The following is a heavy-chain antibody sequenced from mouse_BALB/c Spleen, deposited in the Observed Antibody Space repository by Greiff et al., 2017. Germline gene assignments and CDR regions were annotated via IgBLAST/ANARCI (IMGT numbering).Heavy chain of an antibody. CDR2: ISSGGST. CDR1: GFTFSSYA. D-gene: IGHD2-3*01. CDR3: ARAGYSGYAMDY. J-gene: IGHJ2*01. Sequence: EVKLVESGGGLVKPGGSLKLSCAASGFTFSSYAMSWVRQTPEKRLEWVASISSGGSTYYPDSVKGRFTISRDNARNILYLQMSSLRSEDTAMYYCARAGYSGYAMDYWGQGTTLTVSS. V-gene: IGHV5-6-5*01.